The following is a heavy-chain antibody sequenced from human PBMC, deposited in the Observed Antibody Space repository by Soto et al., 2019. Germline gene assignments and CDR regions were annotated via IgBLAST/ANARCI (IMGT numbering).Heavy chain of an antibody. Sequence: EVQLVESGGGVEQPGGSLRLSCAASGFTFSTYDMHWVRQVPGKGLEWVSAIGSAYDPYYLGSVKGRFSISRENAKNSLYLQMNSLTTGDTAVYYCARAYLGRLPRRADYYYALDVWGQGTTVTVSS. J-gene: IGHJ6*02. CDR1: GFTFSTYD. CDR2: IGSAYDP. D-gene: IGHD1-26*01. CDR3: ARAYLGRLPRRADYYYALDV. V-gene: IGHV3-13*05.